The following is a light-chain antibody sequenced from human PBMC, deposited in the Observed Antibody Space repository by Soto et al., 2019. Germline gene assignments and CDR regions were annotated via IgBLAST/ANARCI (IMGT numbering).Light chain of an antibody. J-gene: IGKJ2*01. CDR2: AAS. CDR1: QTITNY. V-gene: IGKV1-39*01. CDR3: QETYNAPRVT. Sequence: DIPITQSPSSLSASVGDRVTITCRASQTITNYLNWYQQKPGKAPKLLIYAASSLQTGVPSRFSGSGSGTDFALTISSLQPEDFATYYCQETYNAPRVTFGQGTRLEIK.